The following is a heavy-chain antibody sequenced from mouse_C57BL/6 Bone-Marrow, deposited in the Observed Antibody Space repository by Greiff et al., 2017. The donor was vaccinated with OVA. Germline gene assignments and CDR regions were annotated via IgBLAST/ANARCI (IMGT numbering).Heavy chain of an antibody. D-gene: IGHD1-1*01. CDR3: ARLTTVPGYYAMDY. Sequence: QVQLQQSGAELARPGASVKLSCKASGYTFTSYGISWVKQRTGQGLEWIGEIYPRSGNTYYNEKFKGKATLTADKSSSTAYMELRSLTSEDSAVDFCARLTTVPGYYAMDYWGQGTSVTVSS. CDR1: GYTFTSYG. V-gene: IGHV1-81*01. CDR2: IYPRSGNT. J-gene: IGHJ4*01.